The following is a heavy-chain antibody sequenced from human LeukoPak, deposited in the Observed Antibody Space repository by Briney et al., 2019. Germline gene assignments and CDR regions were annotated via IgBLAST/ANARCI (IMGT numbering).Heavy chain of an antibody. CDR1: GYTFTSYG. J-gene: IGHJ5*02. CDR3: ARDYSGATLRGWFDP. D-gene: IGHD5-12*01. CDR2: ISAYNGNT. Sequence: ASVKVSCKASGYTFTSYGISWVRQAPGQGLEWMGWISAYNGNTNYAQKLQGRVTMTTDTSTSTAYMELRSLRSDDTAVYYCARDYSGATLRGWFDPWGQGTLVTVSS. V-gene: IGHV1-18*01.